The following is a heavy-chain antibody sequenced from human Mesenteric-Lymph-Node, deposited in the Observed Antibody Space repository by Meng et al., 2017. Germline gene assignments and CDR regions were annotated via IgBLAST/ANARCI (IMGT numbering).Heavy chain of an antibody. CDR3: LRGSGGSV. CDR2: IPHRGSS. V-gene: IGHV4-30-4*01. D-gene: IGHD3-10*01. CDR1: GGSISSGDYY. Sequence: QVQPQEAGPGRVKPSQTLSLTCTVSGGSISSGDYYWSWIRQPPGKGLEWIGEIPHRGSSAYNPSLKSRVSMSIDKSKNQFSLKLTSVTAADTAVYHCLRGSGGSVWGQGTLVTASS. J-gene: IGHJ1*01.